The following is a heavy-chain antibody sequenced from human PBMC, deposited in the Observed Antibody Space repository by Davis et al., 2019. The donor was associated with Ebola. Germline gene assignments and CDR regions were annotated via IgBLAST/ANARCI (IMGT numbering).Heavy chain of an antibody. D-gene: IGHD6-13*01. V-gene: IGHV3-23*01. J-gene: IGHJ1*01. CDR2: ISGSGGST. CDR3: AKVGGIAAAEQH. CDR1: GFTFSSYA. Sequence: GESLKISCAASGFTFSSYAMSWVRQAPGKGLEWVSAISGSGGSTYYADSVKGRFTISRDNSKNTLYLQMNSLRAEDTAVYYCAKVGGIAAAEQHWGQGTLVTVSS.